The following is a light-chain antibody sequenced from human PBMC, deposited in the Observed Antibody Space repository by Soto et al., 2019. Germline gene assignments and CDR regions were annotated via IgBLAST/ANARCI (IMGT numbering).Light chain of an antibody. CDR1: SSVVGNYNY. CDR2: DVS. CDR3: SSFITSTSYV. V-gene: IGLV2-14*03. Sequence: QSVLTQPASVSGSPGQSITISCTGTSSVVGNYNYVSWYQQYPGKAPKLLISDVSYRPSGVSNRFSGSKSGNTASLTISGLQAEDEADYYCSSFITSTSYVFGTGTKVTVL. J-gene: IGLJ1*01.